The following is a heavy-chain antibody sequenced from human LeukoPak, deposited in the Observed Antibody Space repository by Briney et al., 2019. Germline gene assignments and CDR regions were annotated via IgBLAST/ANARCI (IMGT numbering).Heavy chain of an antibody. CDR2: INPNSGDT. V-gene: IGHV1-2*02. Sequence: GASVKVSCKASGYTFTGYYMHWVRQAPGQGLEWMGWINPNSGDTNYAQNFQGRVTMTRDTSISTAFMDPSSLRSDDTAFYYCARGPHFQDWGQGTLITVSS. CDR3: ARGPHFQD. D-gene: IGHD3-3*02. J-gene: IGHJ4*02. CDR1: GYTFTGYY.